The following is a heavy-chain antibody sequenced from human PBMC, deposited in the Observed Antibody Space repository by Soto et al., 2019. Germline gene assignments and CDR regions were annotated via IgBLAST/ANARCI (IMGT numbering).Heavy chain of an antibody. CDR2: INAGNGNT. V-gene: IGHV1-3*01. CDR1: GYTFTSYA. CDR3: ASGIWFGGYNWFDP. J-gene: IGHJ5*02. D-gene: IGHD3-10*01. Sequence: ASVKISCKASGYTFTSYAMHWVRQAPGQRLEWMGWINAGNGNTKYSQKFQGRVTITRDTSASTAYMELSSLRSEDTAVYYCASGIWFGGYNWFDPWGQGTLVTVSS.